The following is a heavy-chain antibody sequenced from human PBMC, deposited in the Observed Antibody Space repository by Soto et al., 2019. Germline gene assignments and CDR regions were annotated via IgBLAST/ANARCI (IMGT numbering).Heavy chain of an antibody. CDR1: GYSFTDYW. CDR2: IYPGDSDA. J-gene: IGHJ4*02. CDR3: ARQADYNILTGYFYYFHY. Sequence: GESLKISCKSSGYSFTDYWIGWVRQMPGKGLEWMGIIYPGDSDARYSPSFQGQVTISVDTSINTAFLRWNSLTASDTAMYYCARQADYNILTGYFYYFHYWGQGSLVTVSS. D-gene: IGHD3-9*01. V-gene: IGHV5-51*01.